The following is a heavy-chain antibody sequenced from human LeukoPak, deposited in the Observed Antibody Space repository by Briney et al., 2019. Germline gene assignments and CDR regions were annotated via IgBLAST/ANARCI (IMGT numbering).Heavy chain of an antibody. D-gene: IGHD3-22*01. CDR3: AINSSGDSSGYDY. Sequence: SETLSLTCTVSGGSISSGGYYWGWIRQPPGKGLEWIGYIYQSGSTNYNPSLKSRLTISVGRSKNQFSLKLTSVTAADTAVYYCAINSSGDSSGYDYWGQGILVTVSS. CDR2: IYQSGST. CDR1: GGSISSGGYY. V-gene: IGHV4-30-2*01. J-gene: IGHJ4*02.